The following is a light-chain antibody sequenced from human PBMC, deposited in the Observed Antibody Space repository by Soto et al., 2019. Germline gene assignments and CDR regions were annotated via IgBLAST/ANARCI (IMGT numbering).Light chain of an antibody. CDR1: QSVSSY. V-gene: IGKV3-11*01. J-gene: IGKJ4*01. CDR3: QQRSNWPSLDVT. CDR2: DAS. Sequence: EIVLTQSPATLSLSPGERATLSCRASQSVSSYLAWYQQKPGQAPRLLIYDASNRATGIPARFSGSGSGTDFTLTISSLEPEDFAVYYCQQRSNWPSLDVTFGGGTKVEIK.